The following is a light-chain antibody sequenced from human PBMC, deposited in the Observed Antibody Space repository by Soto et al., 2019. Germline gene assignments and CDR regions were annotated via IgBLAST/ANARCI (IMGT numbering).Light chain of an antibody. CDR3: QHYSNWPPT. Sequence: EVVMTQSPATLSVSPGERVTLSCRASESVHSNLAWYQQKPGQGPSLLIYYASTRATGVPDRFTGSGSGTEFTLTISSLQSEDFGVYHCQHYSNWPPTFGPGT. V-gene: IGKV3-15*01. CDR1: ESVHSN. CDR2: YAS. J-gene: IGKJ3*01.